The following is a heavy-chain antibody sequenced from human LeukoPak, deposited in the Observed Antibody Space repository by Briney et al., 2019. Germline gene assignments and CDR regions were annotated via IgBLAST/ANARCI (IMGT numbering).Heavy chain of an antibody. CDR1: GYTFTGYY. CDR3: ARAHGDYNFVY. Sequence: ASVKVSCKASGYTFTGYYMHWVRQAPGQGLEWMGWINPNTGGTNYAQKFQGRVTMTRDTSISTDYMELTRLRSDDTAVYYCARAHGDYNFVYWGQGTLVTVSS. D-gene: IGHD4-17*01. J-gene: IGHJ4*02. CDR2: INPNTGGT. V-gene: IGHV1-2*02.